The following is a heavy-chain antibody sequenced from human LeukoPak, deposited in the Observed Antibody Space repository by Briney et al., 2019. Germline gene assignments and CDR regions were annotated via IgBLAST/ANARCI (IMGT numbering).Heavy chain of an antibody. CDR3: ARHWGSYRSGFDY. Sequence: PGGSLRLSCEASGFIFSNYWMIWVRQAPGKGLEWVANIKEDGSVKNLVDSVKGRFTISRDNAKNSLYLQMNSLRAEDTGVYFCARHWGSYRSGFDYWGQGTLVTVSS. D-gene: IGHD3-16*02. CDR1: GFIFSNYW. CDR2: IKEDGSVK. V-gene: IGHV3-7*01. J-gene: IGHJ4*02.